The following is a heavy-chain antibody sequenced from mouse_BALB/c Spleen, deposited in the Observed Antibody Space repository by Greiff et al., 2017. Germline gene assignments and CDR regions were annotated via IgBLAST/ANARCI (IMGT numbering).Heavy chain of an antibody. V-gene: IGHV5-4*02. D-gene: IGHD2-10*02. CDR3: AMYGNYAWFAY. CDR1: GFTFSDYY. Sequence: EVQGVESGGGLVKPGGSLKLSCAASGFTFSDYYMYWVRQTPEKRLEWVATISDGGSYTYYPDSVKGRFTISRDNAKNNLYLQMSSLKSEDTAMYYCAMYGNYAWFAYWGQGTLVTVSA. CDR2: ISDGGSYT. J-gene: IGHJ3*01.